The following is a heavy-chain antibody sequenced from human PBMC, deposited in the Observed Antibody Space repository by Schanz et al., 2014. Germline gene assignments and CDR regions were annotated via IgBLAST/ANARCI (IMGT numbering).Heavy chain of an antibody. CDR3: ARFNSGSHSPPYYYYGMDV. CDR2: ISAYSGNS. CDR1: GYTLTGFG. J-gene: IGHJ6*02. Sequence: QVQLVQSGGEVKTPGASVKVSCKASGYTLTGFGVSWVRQAPGQGREWMGWISAYSGNSKYAQKLQGRVTMTTDTSTNTAYVGLRSLPSDDTAVYYCARFNSGSHSPPYYYYGMDVWGQGTTVTVSS. D-gene: IGHD1-26*01. V-gene: IGHV1-18*01.